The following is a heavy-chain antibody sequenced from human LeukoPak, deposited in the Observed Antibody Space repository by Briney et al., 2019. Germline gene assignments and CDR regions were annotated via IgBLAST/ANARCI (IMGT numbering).Heavy chain of an antibody. CDR2: IYTSGST. CDR1: GGSISSYY. J-gene: IGHJ5*02. V-gene: IGHV4-4*07. D-gene: IGHD6-6*01. Sequence: PSETLSLTCTVSGGSISSYYWSWIRQPVGKGLEWIGRIYTSGSTNYNPSLKSRVTVSVDTSKNQFSLKLSSVTAADTAVYYCARGNHNPYSSSFNWFDPWGQGTLVTVSS. CDR3: ARGNHNPYSSSFNWFDP.